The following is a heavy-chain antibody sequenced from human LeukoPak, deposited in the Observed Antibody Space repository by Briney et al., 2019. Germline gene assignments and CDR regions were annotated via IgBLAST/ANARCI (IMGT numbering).Heavy chain of an antibody. Sequence: ASVKVSCKASGYTFTGYYMLWVRQAPGQGLEWMGWINPNSGGTNYAQKFQGWVTMTRDTSISTAYMELSRLRSDDTAVYYCARGPSYGDYVDYWGQGTLVTVSS. CDR1: GYTFTGYY. CDR3: ARGPSYGDYVDY. J-gene: IGHJ4*02. CDR2: INPNSGGT. D-gene: IGHD4-17*01. V-gene: IGHV1-2*04.